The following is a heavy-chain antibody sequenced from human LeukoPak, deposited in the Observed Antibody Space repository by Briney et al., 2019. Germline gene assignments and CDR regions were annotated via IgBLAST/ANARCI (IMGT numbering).Heavy chain of an antibody. D-gene: IGHD3-10*01. J-gene: IGHJ5*02. CDR3: ARGSGFGAERVDP. CDR2: IYYSGST. V-gene: IGHV4-30-4*08. Sequence: PSQTLSLTCTVSGGSISSGDYYWSWIRQPPGKGLEWIGYIYYSGSTYYNPSLKSRVTISVDTSKNQFSLKLSSVTAADTAVYYCARGSGFGAERVDPWGQGTLVTVSS. CDR1: GGSISSGDYY.